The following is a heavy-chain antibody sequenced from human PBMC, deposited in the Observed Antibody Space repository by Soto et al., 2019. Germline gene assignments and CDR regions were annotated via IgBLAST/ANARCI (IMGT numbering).Heavy chain of an antibody. V-gene: IGHV4-4*02. Sequence: QVQMQESGPGLVKPSGTLSLTCAVSGDSISSSVWWTWVRQPPGKGLEWIGEVFHTGNTNYNPSLKRRVSMSVDQSTNEFSLKVTSVTAADTAIYYCARKAWVRFDYWGQGALVTVSS. CDR1: GDSISSSVW. CDR2: VFHTGNT. J-gene: IGHJ4*02. D-gene: IGHD7-27*01. CDR3: ARKAWVRFDY.